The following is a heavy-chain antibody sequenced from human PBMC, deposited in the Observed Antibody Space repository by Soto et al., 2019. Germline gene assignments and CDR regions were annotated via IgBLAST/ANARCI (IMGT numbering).Heavy chain of an antibody. V-gene: IGHV3-23*01. Sequence: GGSLRIACAASGFTFSNFAMSWVRHAPGKGLEWVSEISGSTGTTYYADSVKGRFIISRDNSKNTLHLQMNSLRAEDTAVYYCAKDTSSSPYYMDVWGKGTTVTV. J-gene: IGHJ6*03. CDR3: AKDTSSSPYYMDV. CDR2: ISGSTGTT. CDR1: GFTFSNFA. D-gene: IGHD2-2*01.